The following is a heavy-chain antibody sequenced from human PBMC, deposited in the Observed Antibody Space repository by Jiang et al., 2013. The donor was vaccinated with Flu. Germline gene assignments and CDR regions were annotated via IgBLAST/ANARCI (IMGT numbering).Heavy chain of an antibody. J-gene: IGHJ4*02. Sequence: QSGSELKKPGASVKVSCKASGYTFTSYAMNWVRQAPGQGLEWMGWINTNTGNPTYAQGFTGRFVFSLDTSVSTAYLQISSLKAEDTAVYYCARNVEVLTYYYGSGSYQFGYWGQGTLVTVSS. CDR3: ARNVEVLTYYYGSGSYQFGY. CDR1: GYTFTSYA. D-gene: IGHD3-10*01. V-gene: IGHV7-4-1*02. CDR2: INTNTGNP.